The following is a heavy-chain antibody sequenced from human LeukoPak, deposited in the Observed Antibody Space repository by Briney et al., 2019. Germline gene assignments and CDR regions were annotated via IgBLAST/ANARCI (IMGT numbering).Heavy chain of an antibody. CDR1: GYTFTRYY. CDR3: ARATHVDNWFDP. J-gene: IGHJ5*02. V-gene: IGHV1-2*02. CDR2: INPNSGGT. Sequence: PSVKLSCKASGYTFTRYYMHWVTQARGPGLEWMGWINPNSGGTNYAQKFQGRVTMTRDTSSSTAYMELSRLRSDDTAVYYCARATHVDNWFDPWGQGTLVTVSS.